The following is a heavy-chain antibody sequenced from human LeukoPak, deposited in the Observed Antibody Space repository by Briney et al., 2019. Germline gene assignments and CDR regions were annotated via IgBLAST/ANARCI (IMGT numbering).Heavy chain of an antibody. D-gene: IGHD6-13*01. V-gene: IGHV4-4*02. CDR2: IYHSGST. CDR3: AKDGSSGIAAAADAFDI. CDR1: GESIISGIW. Sequence: SPSETLSLTCAVSGESIISGIWWSWVRQPPGKGLQWIGEIYHSGSTNYNPSLKSRVTISVDKSNNQFSLILSSVTAADTAVYYCAKDGSSGIAAAADAFDIWGQGTMVTVSS. J-gene: IGHJ3*02.